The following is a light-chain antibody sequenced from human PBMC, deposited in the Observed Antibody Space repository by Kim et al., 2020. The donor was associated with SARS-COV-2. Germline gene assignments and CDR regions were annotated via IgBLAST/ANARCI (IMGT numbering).Light chain of an antibody. CDR1: QTLSGR. V-gene: IGKV1-5*01. Sequence: SSLSDSVGDRVTITCRASQTLSGRLAWYQQKPGKAPKRLIFDASTLESGVPSRFRGSGSVTDFILTISSLQPDDSATYYCQHRKTFGQGTKVDI. J-gene: IGKJ1*01. CDR3: QHRKT. CDR2: DAS.